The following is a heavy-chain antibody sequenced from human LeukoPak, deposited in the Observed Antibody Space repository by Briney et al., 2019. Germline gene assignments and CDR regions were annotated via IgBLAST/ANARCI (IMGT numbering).Heavy chain of an antibody. J-gene: IGHJ4*02. CDR3: ARNTMVRGVADY. V-gene: IGHV1-2*02. Sequence: GASVKVSCKASGYTFTGYYMHWVRQAPGQGLGWMGWINPNSGGTNYAQKFQGRVTMTRDTSISTAYMELSRLRSDDTAVYYCARNTMVRGVADYWGQGTLVTVSS. D-gene: IGHD3-10*01. CDR1: GYTFTGYY. CDR2: INPNSGGT.